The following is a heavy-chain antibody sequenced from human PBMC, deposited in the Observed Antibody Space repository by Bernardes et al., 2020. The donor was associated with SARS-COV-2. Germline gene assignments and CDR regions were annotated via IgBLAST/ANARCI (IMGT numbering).Heavy chain of an antibody. J-gene: IGHJ4*02. CDR3: AKGKSGGSTEPSDY. V-gene: IGHV3-23*01. CDR2: IRANGNST. CDR1: GFTFTSHA. Sequence: GGSLRLSCAGSGFTFTSHAMSWVRQAPGKGLEWVSAIRANGNSTYYADSVKGRFTISRDNSKNTLYLQMNSLRAEDTALYYCAKGKSGGSTEPSDYWGQGTLVTVSS. D-gene: IGHD2-15*01.